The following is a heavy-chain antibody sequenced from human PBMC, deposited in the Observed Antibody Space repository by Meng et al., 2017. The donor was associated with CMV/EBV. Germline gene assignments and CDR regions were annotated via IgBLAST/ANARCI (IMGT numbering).Heavy chain of an antibody. J-gene: IGHJ4*02. V-gene: IGHV4-30-4*08. CDR3: ARAQYSSSCDY. CDR2: IYYSGST. CDR1: GGSISSGDYY. D-gene: IGHD6-13*01. Sequence: QVHAPEPGPGLVKPSPPLSLTCTVSGGSISSGDYYWSWIRQPPGKGLEWIGYIYYSGSTYYNPSLKSRVTISVDTSKNQFSLKLSSVTAADTAVYYCARAQYSSSCDYWGQGTLVTVSS.